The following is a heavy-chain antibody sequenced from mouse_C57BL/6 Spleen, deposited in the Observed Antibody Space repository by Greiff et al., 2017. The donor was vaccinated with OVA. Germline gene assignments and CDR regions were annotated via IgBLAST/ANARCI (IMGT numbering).Heavy chain of an antibody. J-gene: IGHJ1*03. Sequence: VQLQQSGPELVKPGASVKISCKASGYAFSSSWMNWVKQRPGKGLEWIGRIYPGDGDTNYNGKFKGKATLTADKSSSTAYMQLSSLTSEDSAVYFCARTGMITKYFDVWGTGTTVTVSS. D-gene: IGHD2-4*01. CDR1: GYAFSSSW. V-gene: IGHV1-82*01. CDR3: ARTGMITKYFDV. CDR2: IYPGDGDT.